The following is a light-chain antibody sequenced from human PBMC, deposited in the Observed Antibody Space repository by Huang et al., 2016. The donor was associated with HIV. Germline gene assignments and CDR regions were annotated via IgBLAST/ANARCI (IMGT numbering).Light chain of an antibody. V-gene: IGKV3-11*01. Sequence: EIVLTQSPATLSLSPGERATLSGRASQSVGTYLAWYQQKPGQAPRLLIYDSSNRATGIPARFSGSGSGTDFTLTISSLEPEDFAVYYCQQRSHYYTFGQGTRLEIE. CDR1: QSVGTY. J-gene: IGKJ2*01. CDR3: QQRSHYYT. CDR2: DSS.